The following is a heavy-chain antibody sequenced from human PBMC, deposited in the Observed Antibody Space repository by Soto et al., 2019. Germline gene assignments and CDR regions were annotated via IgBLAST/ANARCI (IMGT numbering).Heavy chain of an antibody. V-gene: IGHV4-59*01. CDR1: GGSFSSYY. Sequence: SETLSLTCTVSGGSFSSYYWSWIRQPPGKGLEWIGYIYYSGSTNYNPSLKSRVTISVDTSKNQFSLKLSSVTAADTAVYYCARGGGGYDPYYYYGMDVWGQGTTVTVSS. J-gene: IGHJ6*02. CDR2: IYYSGST. CDR3: ARGGGGYDPYYYYGMDV. D-gene: IGHD5-12*01.